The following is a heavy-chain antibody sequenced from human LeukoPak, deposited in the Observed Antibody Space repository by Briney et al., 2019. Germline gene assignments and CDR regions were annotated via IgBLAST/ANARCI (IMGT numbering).Heavy chain of an antibody. CDR3: ARDARGYCSSTSCFKSLGY. J-gene: IGHJ4*02. CDR1: GYTLTDLS. D-gene: IGHD2-2*01. V-gene: IGHV1-2*02. Sequence: ASVKVSCKVSGYTLTDLSMHWVRQAPGQGLEWMGWINPNSGGTNYAQKFQGRVTMTRDTSISTAYMELSRLRSDDTAVYYCARDARGYCSSTSCFKSLGYWGQGTLVTVSS. CDR2: INPNSGGT.